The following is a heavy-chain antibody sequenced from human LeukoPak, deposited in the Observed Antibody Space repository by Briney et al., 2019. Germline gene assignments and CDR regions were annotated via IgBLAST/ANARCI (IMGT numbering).Heavy chain of an antibody. CDR1: GYTLTELS. Sequence: ASVKVSCKVSGYTLTELSMHWVRQAPGKGLEWMGGFDLEDGETIYAQKFQGRVTMTEDTSTDTAYMELSSLRSEDTAVYYCAVAGATDNYFDYWGQGTLVTVSS. V-gene: IGHV1-24*01. D-gene: IGHD1-26*01. CDR2: FDLEDGET. J-gene: IGHJ4*02. CDR3: AVAGATDNYFDY.